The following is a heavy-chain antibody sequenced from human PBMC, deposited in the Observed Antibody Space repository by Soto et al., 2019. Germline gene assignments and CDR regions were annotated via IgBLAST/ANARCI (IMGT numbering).Heavy chain of an antibody. CDR3: VRGGYTHGHVTLDY. Sequence: SETLSLTCTVSGDSMTSDNFYWTWIRQHPGKGLEWIGYIYNNGRTYYNPSLKSRLYISVDTSKSQFSLSLTSVTAADTALYYCVRGGYTHGHVTLDYWGQGIQVTVSS. J-gene: IGHJ4*02. V-gene: IGHV4-31*03. D-gene: IGHD5-18*01. CDR2: IYNNGRT. CDR1: GDSMTSDNFY.